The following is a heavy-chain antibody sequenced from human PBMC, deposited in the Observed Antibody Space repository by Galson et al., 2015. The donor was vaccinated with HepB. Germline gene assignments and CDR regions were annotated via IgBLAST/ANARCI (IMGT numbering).Heavy chain of an antibody. CDR3: ARFYYDSTGYYLFWDY. J-gene: IGHJ4*02. CDR1: GYSFTTYL. CDR2: INPSDSYT. D-gene: IGHD3-22*01. Sequence: QSGAEMKKPGESLRISCEASGYSFTTYLISWVRQMPGKGLEWMGRINPSDSYTNYSPSFQGHVTISVDKSISTAYLQWTSLKASDTAMYYCARFYYDSTGYYLFWDYWGQGTLVTVSS. V-gene: IGHV5-10-1*01.